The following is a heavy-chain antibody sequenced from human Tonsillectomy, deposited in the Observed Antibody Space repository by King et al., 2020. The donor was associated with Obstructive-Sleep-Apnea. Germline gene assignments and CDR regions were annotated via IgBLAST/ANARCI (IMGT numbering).Heavy chain of an antibody. D-gene: IGHD4/OR15-4a*01. Sequence: EVQLVESGGGLVQPGGSLRLSCAASGFTFRSFAVMWVRQAPGKGLEWVSSISGNGGSTYYADSVKGRFSIYRDNSKNTADLQMNSLRAEDTAVYYCAKGPFDYDPFDYWGQGTLVTVSS. CDR2: ISGNGGST. CDR1: GFTFRSFA. V-gene: IGHV3-23*04. J-gene: IGHJ4*02. CDR3: AKGPFDYDPFDY.